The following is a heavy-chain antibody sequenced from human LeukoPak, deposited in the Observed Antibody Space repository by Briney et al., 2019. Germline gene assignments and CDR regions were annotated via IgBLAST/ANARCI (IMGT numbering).Heavy chain of an antibody. CDR2: ISSSSSTI. D-gene: IGHD3-10*02. CDR1: GFTFSSSG. J-gene: IGHJ6*04. V-gene: IGHV3-48*04. Sequence: GGSLRLSCAASGFTFSSSGINWVRQAPGKGLEWVSYISSSSSTIYYADSVKGRFTISRDNAKNSLYLQMNSLRAEDTAVYYCAELGITMIGGVWGKGTTVTISS. CDR3: AELGITMIGGV.